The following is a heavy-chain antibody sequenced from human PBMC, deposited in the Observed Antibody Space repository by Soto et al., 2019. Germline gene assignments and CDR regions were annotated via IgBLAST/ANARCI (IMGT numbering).Heavy chain of an antibody. D-gene: IGHD6-13*01. Sequence: GGSLRLSCAASGFTFSSYAMSWVRQAPGKGLEWVSAISGSGGSTYYADSVKGRFTISRDNSKNTLYPQMNSLRAEDTAVYYCAKAGSSSWAYYYYYMDVWGKGTTVTVSS. CDR3: AKAGSSSWAYYYYYMDV. CDR2: ISGSGGST. J-gene: IGHJ6*03. CDR1: GFTFSSYA. V-gene: IGHV3-23*01.